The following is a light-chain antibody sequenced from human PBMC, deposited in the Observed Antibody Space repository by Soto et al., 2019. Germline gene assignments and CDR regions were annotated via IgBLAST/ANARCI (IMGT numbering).Light chain of an antibody. CDR2: DVS. Sequence: QSALTQPRSVSGSPGQSVTISCTGTSSDIGGHISVSWFQQHPGKAPKLMIYDVSKRPSGVPDRFSGSKSGNTASLTISGSQFWFEADYYCCYSAGSFYVFETGTKVTV. J-gene: IGLJ1*01. CDR1: SSDIGGHIS. CDR3: CYSAGSFYV. V-gene: IGLV2-11*01.